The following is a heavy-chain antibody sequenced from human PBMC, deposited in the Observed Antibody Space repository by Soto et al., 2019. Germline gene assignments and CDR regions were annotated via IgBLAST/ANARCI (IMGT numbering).Heavy chain of an antibody. CDR2: IYYSGST. D-gene: IGHD1-26*01. J-gene: IGHJ6*02. Sequence: SEALSLTCPVSGGSISSSSYYRGWIRPPPGKGLEWIGRIYYSGSTYYNPSLKSRVTISVDTPKKQFSLKLRSETTADTAVYYCARPTPLGVGATPYYYYGMDVWGQGTTVTVSS. V-gene: IGHV4-39*01. CDR3: ARPTPLGVGATPYYYYGMDV. CDR1: GGSISSSSYY.